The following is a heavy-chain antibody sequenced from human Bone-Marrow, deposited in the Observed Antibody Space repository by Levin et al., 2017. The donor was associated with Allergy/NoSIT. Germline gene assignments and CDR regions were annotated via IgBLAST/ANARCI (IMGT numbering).Heavy chain of an antibody. CDR1: GGSFSGYY. CDR2: INHSGST. CDR3: ARGTYIVVVVAAAQQFDP. J-gene: IGHJ5*02. D-gene: IGHD2-15*01. V-gene: IGHV4-34*01. Sequence: SETLSLTCAVYGGSFSGYYWSWIRQPPGKGLEWIGEINHSGSTNYNPSLKSRVTISVDTSKNQFSLKLSSVTAADTAVYYCARGTYIVVVVAAAQQFDPWGQGTLVTVSS.